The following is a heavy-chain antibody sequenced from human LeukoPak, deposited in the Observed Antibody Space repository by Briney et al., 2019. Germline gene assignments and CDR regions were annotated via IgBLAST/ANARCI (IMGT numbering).Heavy chain of an antibody. D-gene: IGHD4-17*01. Sequence: PGGSLRLSCTASGFTFGDYAMSWVRQAPGKGLGWVGFIRSKAYGGTTEYAASVKGRFTISRDDSKSIAYLQMNSLKTEDTAVYYCTHDGDYLDYWGQGTLVAVSS. J-gene: IGHJ4*02. CDR2: IRSKAYGGTT. V-gene: IGHV3-49*04. CDR3: THDGDYLDY. CDR1: GFTFGDYA.